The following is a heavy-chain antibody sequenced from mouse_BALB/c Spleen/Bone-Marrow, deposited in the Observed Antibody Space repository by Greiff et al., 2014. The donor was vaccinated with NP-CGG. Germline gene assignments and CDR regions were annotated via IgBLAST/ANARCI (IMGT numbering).Heavy chain of an antibody. CDR1: GYSITSGYY. J-gene: IGHJ4*01. CDR3: ARAGYGNFYAMDY. Sequence: EVKLVESGPGLVKPSQSLSLTCSVTGYSITSGYYWNWIRQFPGNKLEWMGYISYDGSNNYNPSLKNRISITRDTSKNQFFLKLNSVTTEDTATYYCARAGYGNFYAMDYWGQGTSVTVSS. CDR2: ISYDGSN. D-gene: IGHD2-10*02. V-gene: IGHV3-6*02.